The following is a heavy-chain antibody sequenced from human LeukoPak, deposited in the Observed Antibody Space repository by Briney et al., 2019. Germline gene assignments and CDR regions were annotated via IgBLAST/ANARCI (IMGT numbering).Heavy chain of an antibody. CDR1: GFTFSSYE. Sequence: PGGSLRLSCAASGFTFSSYEMNWVRQAVGKGLECVAKIKEDGSEKHYVDSVQGRFTISRDNARNSLYLQMNSLRADDTAVYYCARDYTGGWNDYWGQGTLVTVSS. CDR3: ARDYTGGWNDY. J-gene: IGHJ4*02. CDR2: IKEDGSEK. V-gene: IGHV3-7*01. D-gene: IGHD7-27*01.